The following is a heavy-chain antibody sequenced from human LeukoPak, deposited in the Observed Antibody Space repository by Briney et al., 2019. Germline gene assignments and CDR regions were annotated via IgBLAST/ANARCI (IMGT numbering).Heavy chain of an antibody. J-gene: IGHJ3*02. CDR3: VRDPGWGAFDI. CDR2: INPDGSTT. V-gene: IGHV3-7*01. D-gene: IGHD3-16*01. CDR1: GFTFSNFW. Sequence: GGSLRLSCAASGFTFSNFWMSWVRQAPGKGLEWVAIINPDGSTTGYVDSVKGRFTISRDNAKNSLCLQLNSLRAEDTAVYYCVRDPGWGAFDIWGQGTMVTVSS.